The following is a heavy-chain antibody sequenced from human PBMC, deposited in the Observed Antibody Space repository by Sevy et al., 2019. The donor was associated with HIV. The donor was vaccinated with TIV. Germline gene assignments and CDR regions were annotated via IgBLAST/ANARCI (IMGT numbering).Heavy chain of an antibody. CDR1: GFTFSTSV. V-gene: IGHV3-21*01. Sequence: GGSLTLSCSASGFTFSTSVMNWVRQSPDRGLEWVSSISGDTYYTHYADSMRGRFIVSRDNAKNSLFLEMNSLTVEDTAVYYCTRASLLGYCSTTSCYYAFDIWGPGTVVTVSS. CDR3: TRASLLGYCSTTSCYYAFDI. J-gene: IGHJ3*02. D-gene: IGHD2-2*01. CDR2: ISGDTYYT.